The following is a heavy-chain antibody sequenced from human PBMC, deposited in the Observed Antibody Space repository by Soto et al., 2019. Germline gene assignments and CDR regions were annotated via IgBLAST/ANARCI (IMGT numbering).Heavy chain of an antibody. V-gene: IGHV3-74*03. Sequence: GGSLRLSCAASGFTFSNFWIHWVRQAPGKGLVWVSRIYSDGSGPMYADSVKGRFTISRDNAKSTLYLQMNSLRAEDTAVYYFAPLNSFGSDYWGRGTLVTVSS. D-gene: IGHD5-18*01. J-gene: IGHJ4*02. CDR1: GFTFSNFW. CDR2: IYSDGSGP. CDR3: APLNSFGSDY.